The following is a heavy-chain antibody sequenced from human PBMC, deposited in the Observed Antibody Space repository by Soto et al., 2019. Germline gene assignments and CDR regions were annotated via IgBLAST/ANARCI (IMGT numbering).Heavy chain of an antibody. J-gene: IGHJ4*02. CDR3: AHRVLRTVFGLVTTTAIYFDF. CDR1: GFSLTTSGVG. D-gene: IGHD3-3*01. CDR2: IYWDADK. V-gene: IGHV2-5*02. Sequence: QITLNESGPTVVRPTETLTLTCRFSGFSLTTSGVGVGWIRQSPGKAPEWLALIYWDADKRYSASLKSRLTITKDTSKNPMVLTVSDLDPTDTATDYCAHRVLRTVFGLVTTTAIYFDFWGQGTPVAVSS.